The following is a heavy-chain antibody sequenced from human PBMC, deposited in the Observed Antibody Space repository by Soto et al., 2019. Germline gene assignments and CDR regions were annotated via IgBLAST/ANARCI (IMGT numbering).Heavy chain of an antibody. J-gene: IGHJ6*02. V-gene: IGHV3-23*01. CDR2: ISGSGGST. CDR1: GFTFSSYA. D-gene: IGHD3-3*01. CDR3: AKGPPNYAFRSGSTAGYYYGMDV. Sequence: GGSLRLSCAASGFTFSSYAMSWVRQAPGKGLEWVSAISGSGGSTYYADSVKGRFTISRDNSKNTLYLQMNSLRAEDTAVYYCAKGPPNYAFRSGSTAGYYYGMDVWGQGTTVTVSS.